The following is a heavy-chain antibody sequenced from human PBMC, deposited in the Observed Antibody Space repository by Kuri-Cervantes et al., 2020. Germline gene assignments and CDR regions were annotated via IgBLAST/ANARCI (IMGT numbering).Heavy chain of an antibody. Sequence: GESLKISCASPGFTFSDYHMRWIRQAPGKGLEWDSYISSSGSNIYYADAVKLRFTISRDNAKNSLYLQMNSLTADDKAVYYCAREGEIYDCWSGCFIDYWGQGTLVTVSS. V-gene: IGHV3-11*01. CDR3: AREGEIYDCWSGCFIDY. CDR1: GFTFSDYH. CDR2: ISSSGSNI. D-gene: IGHD3-3*01. J-gene: IGHJ4*02.